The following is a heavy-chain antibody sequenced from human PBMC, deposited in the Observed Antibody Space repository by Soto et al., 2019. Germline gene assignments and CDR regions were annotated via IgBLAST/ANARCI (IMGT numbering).Heavy chain of an antibody. V-gene: IGHV3-74*01. CDR3: ARGRPFDY. J-gene: IGHJ4*02. CDR2: INSDGSTT. CDR1: GFLFSSYW. Sequence: EVQLVESGGGLVQPGGSLRLSCAASGFLFSSYWMHWVRQAPGRGLVWVSRINSDGSTTDYADSVKGRFTISRDNAKNTLFLQMNSLRAEDTAVYFCARGRPFDYWGQGTLVTVSS.